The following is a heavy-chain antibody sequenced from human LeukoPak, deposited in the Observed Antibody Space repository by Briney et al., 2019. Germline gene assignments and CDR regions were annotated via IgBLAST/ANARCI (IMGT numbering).Heavy chain of an antibody. CDR1: GFIFSNHS. D-gene: IGHD3-16*01. V-gene: IGHV3-30-3*01. J-gene: IGHJ4*02. CDR2: ISFDGNIK. CDR3: ARDLRGPSE. Sequence: GGSLRLSCLASGFIFSNHSMHWVRQAPGKGLEWVAVISFDGNIKYYADSVQGRFTISRDNSKNTLYLQMISLRPEDTAVYYCARDLRGPSEWGQGSLVTVSS.